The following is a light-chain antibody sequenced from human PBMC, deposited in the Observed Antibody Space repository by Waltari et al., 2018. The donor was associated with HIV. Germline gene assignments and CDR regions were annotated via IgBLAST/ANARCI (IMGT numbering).Light chain of an antibody. CDR2: GAS. CDR1: QNIGNY. CDR3: QQSYNSPPT. Sequence: DIQMTQSPLCLSASVGDRVTLTCRTSQNIGNYLNWYLHKPGTAPKLLIFGASSLQGGVPSRFSGAGSGTDFFLTISNLQLEDFGIYYCQQSYNSPPTFGRGTKLEL. J-gene: IGKJ2*01. V-gene: IGKV1-39*01.